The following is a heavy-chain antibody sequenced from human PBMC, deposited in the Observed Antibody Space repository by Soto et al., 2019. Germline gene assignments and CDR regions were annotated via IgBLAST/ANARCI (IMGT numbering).Heavy chain of an antibody. V-gene: IGHV1-69*13. D-gene: IGHD3-22*01. Sequence: GASVKVSCKASGGAFSSFAFSWVRQAPGQGLEWMGGVIPIFGTTNYAQKFQGRLTITADESTSTAYMELSSLRSEDTAVYYCARIVSYYDSSGWGVFDYWGQGTLVTV. CDR1: GGAFSSFA. CDR2: VIPIFGTT. CDR3: ARIVSYYDSSGWGVFDY. J-gene: IGHJ4*02.